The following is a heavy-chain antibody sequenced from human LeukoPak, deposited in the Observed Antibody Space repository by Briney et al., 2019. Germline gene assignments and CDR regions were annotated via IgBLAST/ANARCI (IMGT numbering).Heavy chain of an antibody. V-gene: IGHV3-66*01. CDR2: IYSGGST. CDR1: GFTVSSNY. Sequence: GRSLRLSCAASGFTVSSNYMSWVRQAPGKGLGWVSVIYSGGSTYYADSVKGRFTISRDNSKNTLYLQMNSLRAEDTAVYYCARDGSGYSSSSTPDYWGQGTLVTVSS. D-gene: IGHD6-6*01. J-gene: IGHJ4*02. CDR3: ARDGSGYSSSSTPDY.